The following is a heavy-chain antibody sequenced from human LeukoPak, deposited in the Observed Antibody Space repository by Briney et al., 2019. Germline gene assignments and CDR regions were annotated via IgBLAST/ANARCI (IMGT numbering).Heavy chain of an antibody. CDR2: IYYSGST. Sequence: PSETLSLTCTVSGGSISSSSYYWGWIRQPPGKGLEWIGSIYYSGSTYYNPSLKSRVTISVDTSKNQFSLKLSSVTAADTAVYYCARLGIAAAGAGWFDPWGQGTLVTVS. CDR1: GGSISSSSYY. D-gene: IGHD6-13*01. J-gene: IGHJ5*02. CDR3: ARLGIAAAGAGWFDP. V-gene: IGHV4-39*01.